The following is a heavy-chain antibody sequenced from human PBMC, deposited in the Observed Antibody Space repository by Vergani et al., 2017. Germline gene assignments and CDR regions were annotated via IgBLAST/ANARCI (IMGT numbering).Heavy chain of an antibody. CDR2: ISYDGNNQ. Sequence: QVQLVESGGGVVQPGRSLRLSCAASGFTFSSYGMHWVRQTPGKGLEWVAVISYDGNNQYYADSVKGRFTISRDNSKNPLYLQVNSLRGEDTAVYYCAKEQSSNGGYSLDYWGQGTLVTVSS. J-gene: IGHJ4*02. D-gene: IGHD5-12*01. V-gene: IGHV3-30*18. CDR3: AKEQSSNGGYSLDY. CDR1: GFTFSSYG.